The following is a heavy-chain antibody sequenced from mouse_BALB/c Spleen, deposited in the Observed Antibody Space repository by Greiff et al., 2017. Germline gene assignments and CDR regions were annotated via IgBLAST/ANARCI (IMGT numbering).Heavy chain of an antibody. CDR2: ISSGGST. Sequence: EVKLMESGGGLVKPGGSLKLSCAASGFTFSSYAMSWVRQTPEKRLEWVASISSGGSTYYPDSVMGRFTISRDNARNILYLQMSSLRSEDTAMYYCAREVLGYFDYWGQGTTLTVSS. CDR3: AREVLGYFDY. CDR1: GFTFSSYA. J-gene: IGHJ2*01. V-gene: IGHV5-6-5*01.